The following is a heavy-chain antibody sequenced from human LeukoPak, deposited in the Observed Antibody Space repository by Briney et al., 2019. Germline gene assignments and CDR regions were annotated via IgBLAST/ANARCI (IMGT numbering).Heavy chain of an antibody. CDR2: INPNSGGT. J-gene: IGHJ4*02. CDR1: GYTFTGYY. CDR3: ARIDYYDSSNYPDY. Sequence: ASVKVSCTASGYTFTGYYMHWVRQAPGQGLEWMGRINPNSGGTNYAQKFQGRVTMTRDTSISTAYMDLSRLRSDDTALYYCARIDYYDSSNYPDYWGQGTLVTVSS. D-gene: IGHD3-22*01. V-gene: IGHV1-2*06.